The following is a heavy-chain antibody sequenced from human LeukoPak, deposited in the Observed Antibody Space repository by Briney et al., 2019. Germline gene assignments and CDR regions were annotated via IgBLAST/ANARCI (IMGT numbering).Heavy chain of an antibody. CDR2: IYHSGST. Sequence: SQTLSLTCTVSGSSISSGGYYWSWIRQPPGKGLEWIGYIYHSGSTYYNPSLKSRVTISVDRSKNQFSLKLSSVTAADTAVYYCARDMTAAGTADYWGQGTLVTVSS. J-gene: IGHJ4*02. CDR3: ARDMTAAGTADY. V-gene: IGHV4-30-2*01. D-gene: IGHD6-13*01. CDR1: GSSISSGGYY.